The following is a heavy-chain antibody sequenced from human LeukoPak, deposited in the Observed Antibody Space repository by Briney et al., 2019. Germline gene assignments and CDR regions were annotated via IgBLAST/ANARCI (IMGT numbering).Heavy chain of an antibody. Sequence: GGSLRLSCVASTFTFSNSYMSWIRQAPGKGLEWISYISSSAGTIFYADPVEGRFTVSRDNSKNTLYLQMNSLRADDTAVYYCARDASGSRPNYWGQGTLVTVSS. CDR3: ARDASGSRPNY. D-gene: IGHD3-10*01. J-gene: IGHJ4*02. CDR1: TFTFSNSY. V-gene: IGHV3-11*01. CDR2: ISSSAGTI.